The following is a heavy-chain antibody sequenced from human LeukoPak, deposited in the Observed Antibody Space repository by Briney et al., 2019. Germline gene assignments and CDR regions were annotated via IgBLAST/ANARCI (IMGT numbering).Heavy chain of an antibody. CDR3: ARVSYDSSGYGPLFYYYYYGMDV. CDR1: RFTFSDYY. D-gene: IGHD3-22*01. Sequence: KPGGSLRLSCAASRFTFSDYYMSWIRQAPGKGLEWVSYISSSGSTIYYADSVKGRFTISRDNAKNSLYLQMNSLRAEDTAVYYCARVSYDSSGYGPLFYYYYYGMDVWGQGTTVTVSS. V-gene: IGHV3-11*01. CDR2: ISSSGSTI. J-gene: IGHJ6*02.